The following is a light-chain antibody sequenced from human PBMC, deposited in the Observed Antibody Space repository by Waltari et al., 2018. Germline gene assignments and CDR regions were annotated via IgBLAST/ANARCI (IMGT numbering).Light chain of an antibody. CDR3: CSYAGDNTFL. CDR1: SSNIGSYDL. CDR2: EAT. V-gene: IGLV2-23*01. J-gene: IGLJ1*01. Sequence: QSALTQPASVSGSPGQSITISCPGTSSNIGSYDLISWYHQRPGKAPKLIIYEATKRSSGVSDRFSASTSGNTASLTISGLLPEDESDYYCCSYAGDNTFLFGSGTKVTV.